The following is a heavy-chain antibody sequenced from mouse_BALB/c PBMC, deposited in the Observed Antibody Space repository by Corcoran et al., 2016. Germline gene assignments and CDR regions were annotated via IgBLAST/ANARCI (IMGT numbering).Heavy chain of an antibody. CDR1: GYTFSSYW. V-gene: IGHV1-9*01. D-gene: IGHD1-1*01. Sequence: QVQLQQSGAELMKPGASVKITCKATGYTFSSYWIEWVKQRPGHGLDWIGEILPGSGSTNYNEKFKGKATFTAATSSNTAYMQLSSLTSEDSAVYYCARGLLRYAMDYWGQGTSVTVSS. CDR2: ILPGSGST. J-gene: IGHJ4*01. CDR3: ARGLLRYAMDY.